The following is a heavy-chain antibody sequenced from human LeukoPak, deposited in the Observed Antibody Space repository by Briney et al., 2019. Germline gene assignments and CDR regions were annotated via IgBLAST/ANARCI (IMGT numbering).Heavy chain of an antibody. CDR2: IYYSGRT. CDR3: ARHFSPPGALYWYFDL. J-gene: IGHJ2*01. Sequence: SETLSLTCTVSGASISSSSYYWGWIRQPPGKGLEWIGNIYYSGRTYYNPSLKSRVTISVDTSKNQFSLNLSSVTAADTAVYYCARHFSPPGALYWYFDLWGRGTLVTVSS. V-gene: IGHV4-39*01. D-gene: IGHD7-27*01. CDR1: GASISSSSYY.